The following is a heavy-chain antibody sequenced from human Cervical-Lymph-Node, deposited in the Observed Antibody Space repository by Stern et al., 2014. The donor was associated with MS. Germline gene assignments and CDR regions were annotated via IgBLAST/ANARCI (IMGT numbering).Heavy chain of an antibody. D-gene: IGHD5-12*01. Sequence: EVQLVESGGGLVQPGGSLRLSCAASGFIFSSYWMIWVRQVPGKGLEWVANIKQDGSEKYYVDSVKGRFTISRDNAKNSLYLQMNSLRAEDTAVYYCAREQYSGYGSLDYWGQGTLVSVSS. V-gene: IGHV3-7*03. J-gene: IGHJ4*02. CDR1: GFIFSSYW. CDR3: AREQYSGYGSLDY. CDR2: IKQDGSEK.